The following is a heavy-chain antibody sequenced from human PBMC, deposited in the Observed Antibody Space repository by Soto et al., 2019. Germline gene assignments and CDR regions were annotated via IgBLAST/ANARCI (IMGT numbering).Heavy chain of an antibody. CDR1: GYTFTSYD. CDR3: AKDRHPDGIWTFDS. J-gene: IGHJ4*02. V-gene: IGHV1-8*01. CDR2: MNPNSGNT. Sequence: VASVKVSCKASGYTFTSYDINWVRQATGQGLEWMGWMNPNSGNTGYAQKFQGRVTMTRNTSISTAYMELSSLRSEDTAVYYCAKDRHPDGIWTFDSWGPGTLVTVSS. D-gene: IGHD3-9*01.